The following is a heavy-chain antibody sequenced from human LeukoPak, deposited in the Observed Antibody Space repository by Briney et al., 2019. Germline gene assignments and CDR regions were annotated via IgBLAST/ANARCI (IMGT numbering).Heavy chain of an antibody. D-gene: IGHD3-9*01. Sequence: SETLSLTCAVYGGSFSGYYWSWIRQPPGKGLEWLGEINHSGSTNYNPSLKRRVTISVNKSKNHFFFKQSPVTTADTAGYYCARARSWYDILTGYFRAGKEDYFDYWGQGTLVTVSS. CDR2: INHSGST. CDR1: GGSFSGYY. J-gene: IGHJ4*02. V-gene: IGHV4-34*01. CDR3: ARARSWYDILTGYFRAGKEDYFDY.